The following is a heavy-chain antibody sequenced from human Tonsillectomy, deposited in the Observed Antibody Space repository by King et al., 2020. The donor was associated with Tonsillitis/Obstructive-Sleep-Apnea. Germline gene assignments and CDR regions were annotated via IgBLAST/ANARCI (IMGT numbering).Heavy chain of an antibody. CDR1: GFTFGDYA. D-gene: IGHD5-12*01. J-gene: IGHJ4*02. V-gene: IGHV3-49*05. Sequence: VQLVESGGGLVKPGGSLRLSCTASGFTFGDYAVSWFRQAPGKGLEGVGFIRSKAYGGATDYAASVKVRFTISRDDSKSIAYLQMNSLKTEDTAVYYCSREYSGYAWGQGTLVTVSS. CDR2: IRSKAYGGAT. CDR3: SREYSGYA.